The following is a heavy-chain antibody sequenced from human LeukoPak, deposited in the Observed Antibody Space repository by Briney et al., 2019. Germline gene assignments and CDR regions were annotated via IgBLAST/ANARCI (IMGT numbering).Heavy chain of an antibody. V-gene: IGHV4-31*03. CDR2: IYYSGST. Sequence: PSETLSLTCTVSGGSISSGGYYWSWIRQHPGKGLEWIGYIYYSGSTYYNPSLKSRVTISVDTSKSQFSLKLSSVTAADTAVYYCARAELLWFGESPGYYFDYWGQGTLVTVSS. D-gene: IGHD3-10*01. CDR1: GGSISSGGYY. J-gene: IGHJ4*02. CDR3: ARAELLWFGESPGYYFDY.